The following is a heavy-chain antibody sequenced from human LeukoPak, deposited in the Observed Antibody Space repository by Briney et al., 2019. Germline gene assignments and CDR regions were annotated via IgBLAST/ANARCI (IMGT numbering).Heavy chain of an antibody. J-gene: IGHJ3*01. V-gene: IGHV3-53*01. Sequence: GGSLRLSCAGSEFGVSANYMNWVRQATGKELEWVSFIDPDGATSYADSVKGRFTISREDSKNALLLQMNSLRVEGTAMYYCTKGSFDHWGQGTMVTVSS. CDR2: IDPDGAT. D-gene: IGHD2-15*01. CDR1: EFGVSANY. CDR3: TKGSFDH.